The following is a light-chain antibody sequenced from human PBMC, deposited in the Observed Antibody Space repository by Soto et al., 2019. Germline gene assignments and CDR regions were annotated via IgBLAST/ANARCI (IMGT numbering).Light chain of an antibody. CDR3: QAWDSTGV. CDR1: KLGDKY. J-gene: IGLJ3*02. V-gene: IGLV3-1*01. CDR2: QDS. Sequence: SYELTQAPSVSVSPGQTASITCSGDKLGDKYTCWYQQKPGQSPVLVIYQDSKRPSGIPERFSGSNSGNTATLTISGTQAMAEADYYCQAWDSTGVFGGGTKVTVL.